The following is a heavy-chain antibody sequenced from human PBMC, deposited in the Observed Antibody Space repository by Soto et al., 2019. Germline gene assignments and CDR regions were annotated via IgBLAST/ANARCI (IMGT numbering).Heavy chain of an antibody. J-gene: IGHJ4*02. D-gene: IGHD6-19*01. Sequence: QVQLVQSGAEVKKPGASVKVSCTASGYTFTSYLIHWMRQAPGQGLEWMGIINPNGGSTNYARTFQGRVTMTSYTSTSTGYMELSGLRSEDTAMYYWYRGSGPQLDYWGQGTLVTVSS. CDR3: YRGSGPQLDY. CDR2: INPNGGST. V-gene: IGHV1-46*03. CDR1: GYTFTSYL.